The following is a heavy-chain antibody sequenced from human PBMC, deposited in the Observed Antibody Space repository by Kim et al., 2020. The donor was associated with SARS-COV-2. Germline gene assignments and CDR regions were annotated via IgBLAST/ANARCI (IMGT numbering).Heavy chain of an antibody. CDR3: ARWVDHIQYFDY. Sequence: SETLSLTCTVSGGSIIGANYHWSWIRQPPGKGLDWLATSHCQGRTYYPPSLKRGVTLSVYTSKNQCSPNINSVTATDTAVYYCARWVDHIQYFDYWGQGILFTVAS. CDR1: GGSIIGANYH. CDR2: SHCQGRT. D-gene: IGHD2-21*01. V-gene: IGHV4-39*01. J-gene: IGHJ4*02.